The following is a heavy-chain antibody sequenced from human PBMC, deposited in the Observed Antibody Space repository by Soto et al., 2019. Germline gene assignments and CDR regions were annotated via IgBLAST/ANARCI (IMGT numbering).Heavy chain of an antibody. V-gene: IGHV1-69*13. CDR3: AGVTMIVVVQGYYYYGMDV. J-gene: IGHJ6*02. Sequence: SVKVSCKASGGTFSSYAISWVRQAPGQGLEWMGGIIPIFGTANYAQKFQGRVTITADESTSTAYMELSSLRSEDTAVYYCAGVTMIVVVQGYYYYGMDVWGQGTTVTVSS. CDR1: GGTFSSYA. D-gene: IGHD3-22*01. CDR2: IIPIFGTA.